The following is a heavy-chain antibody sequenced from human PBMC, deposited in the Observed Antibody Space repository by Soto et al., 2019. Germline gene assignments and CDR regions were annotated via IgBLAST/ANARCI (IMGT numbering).Heavy chain of an antibody. D-gene: IGHD1-1*01. Sequence: QVQLVESGGGVVQPGRSLRLSCATSGFPFSSFTLHWVRQAPGKGLEWVASISYVGFRMKYEDSVRGRFTISRDKSENSQYLQMSSLRGEDTAVYYCAREPFAPTKYYYDYWGQGTLVNVSS. CDR1: GFPFSSFT. V-gene: IGHV3-30-3*01. CDR2: ISYVGFRM. J-gene: IGHJ4*02. CDR3: AREPFAPTKYYYDY.